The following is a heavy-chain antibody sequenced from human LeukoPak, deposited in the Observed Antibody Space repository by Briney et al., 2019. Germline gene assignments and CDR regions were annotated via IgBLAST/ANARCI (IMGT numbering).Heavy chain of an antibody. CDR3: ARGWAKDSSSWYYVDYYYGMDV. J-gene: IGHJ6*02. CDR1: GGSISSYY. CDR2: IYYSGST. Sequence: PSETLSLTCTVSGGSISSYYWSWIRQPPGKGLEWIGYIYYSGSTNYNPSLKSRVTTSVDTSKNQFSLKLSSVTAADTAVYYCARGWAKDSSSWYYVDYYYGMDVWGQGTTVTVSS. D-gene: IGHD6-13*01. V-gene: IGHV4-59*01.